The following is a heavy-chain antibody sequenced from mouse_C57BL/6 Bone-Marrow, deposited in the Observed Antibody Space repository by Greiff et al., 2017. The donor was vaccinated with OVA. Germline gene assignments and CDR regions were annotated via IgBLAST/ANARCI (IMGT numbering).Heavy chain of an antibody. CDR1: EYEFPSHD. CDR2: INSDGGST. D-gene: IGHD1-1*01. V-gene: IGHV5-2*01. J-gene: IGHJ1*03. Sequence: EVKLVESGGGLVQPGESLKLSCESNEYEFPSHDMSWVRQTPEKRLELVAAINSDGGSTYYPDTMERRFTISRDNTKKTLYLQMSSLRSEDTALYYCAKHGSYYYGSSYWYFDVWGTGTTVTVSS. CDR3: AKHGSYYYGSSYWYFDV.